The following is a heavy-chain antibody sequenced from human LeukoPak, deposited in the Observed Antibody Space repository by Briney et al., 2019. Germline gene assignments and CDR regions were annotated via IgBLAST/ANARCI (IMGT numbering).Heavy chain of an antibody. CDR2: INPDGSGK. D-gene: IGHD3-10*01. Sequence: GGSLRLSCEASGFRFSGYWLNWVRQAPGQGLEWVANINPDGSGKYYVDSVKGRFTISRDDAKNSLYLQMNSLRAEDTALYYCARLLIHYYGSGSYYNWYFDLWGRGTLVTVSS. CDR3: ARLLIHYYGSGSYYNWYFDL. J-gene: IGHJ2*01. V-gene: IGHV3-7*05. CDR1: GFRFSGYW.